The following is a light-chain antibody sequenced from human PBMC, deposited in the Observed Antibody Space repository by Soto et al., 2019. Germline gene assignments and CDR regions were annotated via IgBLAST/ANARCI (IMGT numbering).Light chain of an antibody. V-gene: IGLV2-23*02. J-gene: IGLJ1*01. CDR3: CSDAGSGVYV. CDR1: SSDVGRYNF. Sequence: QSALTQPASVSGSPGQSITISCTGTSSDVGRYNFVSWYQQYPGKVPRVTIYEVTKRPSGVSNRFSGSKSGSTAFLTISGLQAEDEADYFCCSDAGSGVYVFGTGTKVT. CDR2: EVT.